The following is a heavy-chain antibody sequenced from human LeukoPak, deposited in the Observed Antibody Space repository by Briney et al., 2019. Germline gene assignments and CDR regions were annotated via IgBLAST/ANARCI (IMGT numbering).Heavy chain of an antibody. J-gene: IGHJ6*02. Sequence: GESLKISCKVSGYSFTSYWIGWVRQMPGKGLEWMGIIYPGDSDTRYSPSFQGQVTISADKSISTAYLQWSSLKASDTAMYYCARTVFFNSYYYYGMDVWGQGTTVTVSS. CDR2: IYPGDSDT. D-gene: IGHD4-23*01. V-gene: IGHV5-51*01. CDR3: ARTVFFNSYYYYGMDV. CDR1: GYSFTSYW.